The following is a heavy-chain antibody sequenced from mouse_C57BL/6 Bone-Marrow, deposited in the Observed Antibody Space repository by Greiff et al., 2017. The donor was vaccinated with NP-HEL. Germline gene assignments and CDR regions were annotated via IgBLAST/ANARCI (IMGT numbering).Heavy chain of an antibody. CDR2: IHPSDSYT. V-gene: IGHV1-74*01. J-gene: IGHJ2*01. CDR3: AIMDGYYGFDY. D-gene: IGHD2-3*01. CDR1: GYTFTSYW. Sequence: QVQLQQPGAELVKPGASVKVSCKASGYTFTSYWMHWVKQRPGQGLEWIGRIHPSDSYTNYNQKFKGKATLTVDKSSSTAYMQLSSLTSEDSAVYYCAIMDGYYGFDYWGQGTTLTVSS.